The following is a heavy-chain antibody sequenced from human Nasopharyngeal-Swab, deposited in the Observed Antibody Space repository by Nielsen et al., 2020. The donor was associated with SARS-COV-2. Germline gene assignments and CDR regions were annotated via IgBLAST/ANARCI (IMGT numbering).Heavy chain of an antibody. CDR3: ARDRSLEIKASSSDTYYGMDV. D-gene: IGHD6-6*01. V-gene: IGHV3-53*01. J-gene: IGHJ6*02. CDR2: IYSGGST. Sequence: GESLKISCAASGFTVSSNYMSWVRQAPGKGLEWVSVIYSGGSTYYADSVKGRFTISRDNSKNMLYLQMNSLRAEDTAVYYCARDRSLEIKASSSDTYYGMDVWGQGTTVTVSS. CDR1: GFTVSSNY.